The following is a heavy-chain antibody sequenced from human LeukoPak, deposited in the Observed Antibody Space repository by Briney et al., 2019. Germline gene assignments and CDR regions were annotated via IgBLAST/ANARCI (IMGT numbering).Heavy chain of an antibody. CDR1: GFTFSNYD. CDR3: AKNRVGHNYADAFEI. J-gene: IGHJ3*02. CDR2: IRYDGSDT. Sequence: GGSLRLSCAPSGFTFSNYDMHWVRQAPGKGLEWVAFIRYDGSDTYYADSVRGRVTISRDNSKNTLFLHMNSLRPEDTAIFYCAKNRVGHNYADAFEIWGQGTMVTISS. V-gene: IGHV3-30*02. D-gene: IGHD5-24*01.